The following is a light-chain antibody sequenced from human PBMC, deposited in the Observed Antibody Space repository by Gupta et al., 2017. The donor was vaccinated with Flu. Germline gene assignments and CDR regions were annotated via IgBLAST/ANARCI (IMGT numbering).Light chain of an antibody. CDR2: GKN. J-gene: IGLJ1*01. Sequence: VKSTCQVDSVRRYYASWYQQKPGQAPILVISGKNTRPSGIPDRFAGSSSGNTASLTSTWAQAEEEADYYCTSPDRSGAQCVFGTGTTVTVL. CDR3: TSPDRSGAQCV. V-gene: IGLV3-19*01. CDR1: SVRRYY.